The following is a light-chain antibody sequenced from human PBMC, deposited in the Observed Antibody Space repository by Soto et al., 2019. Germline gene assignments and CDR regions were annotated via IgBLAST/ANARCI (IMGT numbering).Light chain of an antibody. CDR2: KNY. J-gene: IGLJ2*01. CDR1: TSNIGSTV. Sequence: QPVLTQPPSVSGTPGQRVTISCSGSTSNIGSTVVYWYQQLPGAAPKLLIYKNYQRPSGVPDRFSGSKSGTSASLAISGLRSEDEADYFCSAWDDSMRGPLFGGGTKVTVL. CDR3: SAWDDSMRGPL. V-gene: IGLV1-47*01.